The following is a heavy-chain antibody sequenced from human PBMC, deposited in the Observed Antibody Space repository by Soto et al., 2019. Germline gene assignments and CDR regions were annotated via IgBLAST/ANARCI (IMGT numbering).Heavy chain of an antibody. Sequence: QVQLRESGPGLVKPSQTLSLTCTVSGGSINSGGYYWNWIRQHPGKGLEWIGYMYYSGSTSYNPFLMSRGIISASTSETHFSLKLSSVTAADTAVYFCARGYRQSGYSSSWVFDYWGQGTLVNVSS. D-gene: IGHD6-13*01. J-gene: IGHJ4*02. CDR1: GGSINSGGYY. CDR3: ARGYRQSGYSSSWVFDY. CDR2: MYYSGST. V-gene: IGHV4-31*03.